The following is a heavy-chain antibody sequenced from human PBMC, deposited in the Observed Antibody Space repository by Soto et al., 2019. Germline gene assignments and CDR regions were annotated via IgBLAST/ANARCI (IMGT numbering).Heavy chain of an antibody. CDR2: ISSDGSNK. J-gene: IGHJ4*02. CDR1: GFTFSSYG. D-gene: IGHD3-10*01. V-gene: IGHV3-30*18. Sequence: QVQLVESGGGVVQPGRSLRLSCAASGFTFSSYGMHWVRQAPGKGLEWVALISSDGSNKYYADSVKGRFTISRDNSKNTXYLQMNTLRAEDTAVYYCAKVRADYYYGSGPFDYWGQGTLVTVSS. CDR3: AKVRADYYYGSGPFDY.